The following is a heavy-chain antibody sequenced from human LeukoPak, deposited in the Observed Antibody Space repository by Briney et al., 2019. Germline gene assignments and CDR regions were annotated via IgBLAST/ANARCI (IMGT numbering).Heavy chain of an antibody. CDR3: ARLFGEVTIYDY. V-gene: IGHV3-7*01. CDR2: INQHGSQI. CDR1: GFTFSSYA. Sequence: GRSLRLSCAASGFTFSSYAMSWVRQAPGRGLEWVASINQHGSQIHYVDSVKGRFTISRDNAKNSLYLEMSSLRAEDTAEYYCARLFGEVTIYDYWGQGTLVTVSS. D-gene: IGHD3-10*01. J-gene: IGHJ4*02.